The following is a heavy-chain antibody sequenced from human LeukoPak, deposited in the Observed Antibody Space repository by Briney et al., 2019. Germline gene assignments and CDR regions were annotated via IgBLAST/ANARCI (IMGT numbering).Heavy chain of an antibody. CDR1: GFTVSSNY. CDR2: IYSGGST. J-gene: IGHJ6*02. CDR3: ARDLRYFDWLLSHYYYYYGMDV. V-gene: IGHV3-66*01. D-gene: IGHD3-9*01. Sequence: GGSLRLSCAASGFTVSSNYMGWVRQAPGKGLEWVSVIYSGGSTYYADSVKGRFTISRDNSKNTLYLQMNSPRAEDTAVYYCARDLRYFDWLLSHYYYYYGMDVWGQGTTVAVSS.